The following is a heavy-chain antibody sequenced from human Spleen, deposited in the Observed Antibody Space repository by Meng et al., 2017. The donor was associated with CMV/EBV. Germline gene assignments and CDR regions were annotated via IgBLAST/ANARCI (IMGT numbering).Heavy chain of an antibody. CDR1: GFTFDDYA. CDR2: ISWDGGST. J-gene: IGHJ6*02. D-gene: IGHD6-6*01. V-gene: IGHV3-43D*03. Sequence: GGSLRLSCAASGFTFDDYAMHWVRQAPGKGLEWVSLISWDGGSTYYADSVKGRFTISRDNSKNSLFLQMNSLRAEDTAVYYCAREGLVADYGMDVWGQGTTVTVSS. CDR3: AREGLVADYGMDV.